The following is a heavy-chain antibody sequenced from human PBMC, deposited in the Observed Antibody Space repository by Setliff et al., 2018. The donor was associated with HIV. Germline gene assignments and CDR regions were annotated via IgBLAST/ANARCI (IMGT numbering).Heavy chain of an antibody. J-gene: IGHJ5*02. D-gene: IGHD3-22*01. Sequence: ASVKVSCKASGGTFRKYSINWVRQAPGQGLEWVGGIIPYFGTTEYEQKFQGRVTITADESKSTAYLELSSLRSDDTAVYYCARSRTITLIQCLDPWGQGTQVTVSS. CDR1: GGTFRKYS. V-gene: IGHV1-69*13. CDR3: ARSRTITLIQCLDP. CDR2: IIPYFGTT.